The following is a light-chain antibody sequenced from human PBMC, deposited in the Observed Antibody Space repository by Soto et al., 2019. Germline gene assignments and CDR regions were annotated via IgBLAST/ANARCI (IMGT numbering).Light chain of an antibody. V-gene: IGKV3-11*01. Sequence: EIVLTQSPATLSLSPGERATLSCRASQSVSTYLAWYQQKPGQAPRLLIYDASKRATGIPVRLSGSGSGTAFTLTITSLETEDFGVYYCQQRSNWPPTWTFGQGTKVDIK. J-gene: IGKJ1*01. CDR1: QSVSTY. CDR3: QQRSNWPPTWT. CDR2: DAS.